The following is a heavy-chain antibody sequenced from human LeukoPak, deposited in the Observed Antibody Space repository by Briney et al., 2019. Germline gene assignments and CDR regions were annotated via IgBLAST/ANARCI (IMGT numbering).Heavy chain of an antibody. Sequence: GGSLRLSCAASGFTFSSYSMNWVRQAPGKGLEWVSSISSSSSYIYYADSVKGRFTISRENSKNTLYLQMTSLRAEDTAMYYCAKDLLAMVGYMDVWGKGTTVTVSS. CDR3: AKDLLAMVGYMDV. V-gene: IGHV3-21*04. CDR2: ISSSSSYI. CDR1: GFTFSSYS. D-gene: IGHD5-18*01. J-gene: IGHJ6*03.